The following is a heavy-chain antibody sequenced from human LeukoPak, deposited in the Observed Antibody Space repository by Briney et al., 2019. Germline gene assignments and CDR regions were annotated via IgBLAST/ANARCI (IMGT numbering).Heavy chain of an antibody. Sequence: SETLSLTCTVSGGSISSYYWSWIRQPPGKGLEWIGYIYTSGSTNYNPSLKSRVTISVDTSKNQFSLKLSSVTAADTAVYYCARRIQGYYYYMDVWGKGTTVTVSS. V-gene: IGHV4-4*09. CDR1: GGSISSYY. CDR3: ARRIQGYYYYMDV. CDR2: IYTSGST. J-gene: IGHJ6*03.